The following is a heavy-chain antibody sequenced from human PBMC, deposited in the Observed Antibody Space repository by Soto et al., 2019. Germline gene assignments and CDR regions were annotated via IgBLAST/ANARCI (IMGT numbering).Heavy chain of an antibody. Sequence: QVQMVQSGAEVKKPGASVKVSCKASGYTFTSYGISWVRQATGQGLEWMGWISGYNGNTKYAQKVQGRVTLTTDTSTSTAYMELRSLRSDDTAVYYCARDKMVDSFGLGNFDLWGQGTAVTVSS. CDR1: GYTFTSYG. J-gene: IGHJ5*02. D-gene: IGHD3-10*01. CDR3: ARDKMVDSFGLGNFDL. V-gene: IGHV1-18*04. CDR2: ISGYNGNT.